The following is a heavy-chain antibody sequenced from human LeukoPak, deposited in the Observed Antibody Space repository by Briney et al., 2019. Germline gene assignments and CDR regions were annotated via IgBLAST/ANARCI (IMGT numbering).Heavy chain of an antibody. J-gene: IGHJ5*02. CDR2: IYYSGST. Sequence: PSETLSLTCTVSGGSISSYYWSWIRQPPGKGLEWIGYIYYSGSTNYNPSLKSRVTISVDTSKNQFSLKLSSVTAADTAVYYCARGATIFGVVPPYWFDPWGQGTLVTVSS. CDR3: ARGATIFGVVPPYWFDP. V-gene: IGHV4-59*01. CDR1: GGSISSYY. D-gene: IGHD3-3*01.